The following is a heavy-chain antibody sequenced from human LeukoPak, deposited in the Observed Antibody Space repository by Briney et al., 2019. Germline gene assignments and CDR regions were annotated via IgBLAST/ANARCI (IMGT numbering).Heavy chain of an antibody. D-gene: IGHD3-22*01. Sequence: GGSLRLSCAASGFTFSSYSMNWVRQAPGKGLEWVAVIWYDGSNKYYADSVKGRFTISRDNSKNTLYLQMNSLRAEDTAVYYCARAARYYDSSGQGAGFDYWGQGTLVTVSS. CDR2: IWYDGSNK. J-gene: IGHJ4*02. CDR1: GFTFSSYS. CDR3: ARAARYYDSSGQGAGFDY. V-gene: IGHV3-33*08.